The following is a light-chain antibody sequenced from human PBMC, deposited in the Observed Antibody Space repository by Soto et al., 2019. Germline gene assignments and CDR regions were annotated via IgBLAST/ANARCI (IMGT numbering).Light chain of an antibody. CDR2: DAS. CDR1: QSVSSQ. V-gene: IGKV3-11*01. Sequence: EIVLTQSPATLSLSPGERATLSCRASQSVSSQLAWYQHKPGQAPRLLIYDASNRATGIPDRFSGSGSGTDFTLTISSLEPEDFAVYYCAQRVSPWTVRQGTKVDIK. J-gene: IGKJ1*01. CDR3: AQRVSPWT.